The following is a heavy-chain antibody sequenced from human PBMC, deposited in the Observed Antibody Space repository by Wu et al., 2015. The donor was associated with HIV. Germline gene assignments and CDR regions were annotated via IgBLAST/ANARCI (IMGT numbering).Heavy chain of an antibody. CDR3: ARVETGPDSSGWYHLGY. J-gene: IGHJ4*02. V-gene: IGHV1-18*01. CDR1: GYTFTSYG. D-gene: IGHD6-19*01. CDR2: ISAYNGNT. Sequence: QVQLVQSGAEVKKPGSSVKVSCKASGYTFTSYGISWVRQAPGQGLEWMGWISAYNGNTNYAQKLQGRVTMTTDTSTSTAYMELRSLRSDDTAVYYCARVETGPDSSGWYHLGYWGQGTLVTVSS.